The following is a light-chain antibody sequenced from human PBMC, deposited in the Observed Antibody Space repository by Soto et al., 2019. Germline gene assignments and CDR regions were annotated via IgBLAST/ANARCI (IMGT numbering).Light chain of an antibody. V-gene: IGKV1-39*01. CDR2: AAS. CDR3: QQLNSYPIT. Sequence: DIQMTPSPSTLSASVGDRVTITCRASQSISSYLNWYQQKPGKAPKLLIYAASSLQSGVPSRFSGSGSGTDFTLTISSLQPEDFATYYCQQLNSYPITFGQGTRLEIK. CDR1: QSISSY. J-gene: IGKJ5*01.